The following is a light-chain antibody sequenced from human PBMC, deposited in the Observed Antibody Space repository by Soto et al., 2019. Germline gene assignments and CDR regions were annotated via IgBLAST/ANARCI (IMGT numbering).Light chain of an antibody. V-gene: IGKV3-20*01. Sequence: IVLTQSPATLSVSPGERATLSCRASPSVSSSYLAWYQQKPGQAPRLLIYGASSRATGIPDRFSGSGSGTDFTLTISRLEPEDFAVYYCQQYGSSPRITFGQGTRLEIK. CDR2: GAS. CDR1: PSVSSSY. J-gene: IGKJ5*01. CDR3: QQYGSSPRIT.